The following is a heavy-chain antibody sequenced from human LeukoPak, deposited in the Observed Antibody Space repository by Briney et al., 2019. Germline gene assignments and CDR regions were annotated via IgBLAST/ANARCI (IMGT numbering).Heavy chain of an antibody. CDR1: GFTFSSYS. J-gene: IGHJ4*02. D-gene: IGHD3-10*01. Sequence: GGSLRLSCAASGFTFSSYSMNWVRQAPGKGLEWVSSISSSSSYIYYADSVKGRFTISRDNSKNTLYLQMNSLRAEDTAVYYCARDMGQGSGSYGFDYWGQGTLVTVSS. V-gene: IGHV3-21*01. CDR3: ARDMGQGSGSYGFDY. CDR2: ISSSSSYI.